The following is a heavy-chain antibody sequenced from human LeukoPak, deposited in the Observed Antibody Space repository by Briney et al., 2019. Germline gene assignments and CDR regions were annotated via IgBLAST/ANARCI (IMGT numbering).Heavy chain of an antibody. V-gene: IGHV4-4*09. CDR1: GGSISSYY. D-gene: IGHD3-10*01. J-gene: IGHJ4*02. CDR2: IYTSGST. CDR3: ARVMSESGLLWFGELAYFDY. Sequence: SETLSLTCTVSGGSISSYYWSWIRQPPGKGLEWIGYIYTSGSTNYNPSLKSRVTISVDTSKNQFSLKLSSVTAADTAVYYCARVMSESGLLWFGELAYFDYWGQGTLVTVSS.